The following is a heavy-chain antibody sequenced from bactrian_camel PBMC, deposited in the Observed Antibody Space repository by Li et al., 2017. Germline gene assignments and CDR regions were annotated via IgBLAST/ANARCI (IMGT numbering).Heavy chain of an antibody. Sequence: EVQLVESGGGLVQPGGSLRLSCATSGFTFSRSTISWVRQVPGKGLEWVSGIQLSDGGSTYYADSVKGRFTISRDTAKNTAYLQLNGLETEDMAMYYCNYEYFGAWFGGVWGQGTQVTVS. CDR1: GFTFSRST. J-gene: IGHJ4*01. V-gene: IGHV3S31*01. D-gene: IGHD5*01. CDR2: IQLSDGGST. CDR3: NYEYFGAWFGGV.